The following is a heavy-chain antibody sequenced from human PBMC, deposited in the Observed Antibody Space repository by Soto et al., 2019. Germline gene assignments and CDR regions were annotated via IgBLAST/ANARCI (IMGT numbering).Heavy chain of an antibody. Sequence: GESLKISCKGSGYSFTSYWIGWVRQMPGKGLEWMGIIYPGDSDTRYSPSFQGQVTISADKSISTAYLQWSSLKASDNAMYYCARHRHHILVQSWSDPGGQGKLLTLSS. CDR2: IYPGDSDT. CDR3: ARHRHHILVQSWSDP. V-gene: IGHV5-51*01. J-gene: IGHJ5*02. CDR1: GYSFTSYW.